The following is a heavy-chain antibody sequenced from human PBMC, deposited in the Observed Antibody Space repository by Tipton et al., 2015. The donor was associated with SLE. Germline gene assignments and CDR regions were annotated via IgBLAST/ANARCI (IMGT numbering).Heavy chain of an antibody. Sequence: TLSRTCAVYGGSFSGYYWSWIRQPPGKGLEWIGEINHSGSTNYNPSLKSRVTISVDTSKNQFSLKLSSVTAADTAVYYCARGAAYDSGGYVSDFWGQGTLVTVSS. J-gene: IGHJ4*02. V-gene: IGHV4-34*01. CDR3: ARGAAYDSGGYVSDF. CDR2: INHSGST. D-gene: IGHD3-22*01. CDR1: GGSFSGYY.